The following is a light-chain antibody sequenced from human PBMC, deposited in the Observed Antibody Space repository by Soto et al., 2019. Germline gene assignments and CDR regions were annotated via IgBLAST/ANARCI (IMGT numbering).Light chain of an antibody. CDR2: SAS. Sequence: IVLTQSPGTLSLSPGERGTLSCRASQNLGTLYLAWFQQKSGQAPRLLIYSASRRATGIPDRFTGSGSGTDFTLTINRVEPEDFAVYFCQQYAGSPRTFGQGTKVDNK. CDR3: QQYAGSPRT. J-gene: IGKJ1*01. V-gene: IGKV3-20*01. CDR1: QNLGTLY.